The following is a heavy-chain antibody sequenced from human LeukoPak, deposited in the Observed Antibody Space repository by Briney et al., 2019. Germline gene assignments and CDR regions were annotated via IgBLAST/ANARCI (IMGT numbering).Heavy chain of an antibody. CDR3: AREEGMGITGTKTLGLDFDY. V-gene: IGHV1-18*01. CDR2: ISAYNGNT. D-gene: IGHD1-7*01. Sequence: GASVKVSCKASGYTFTSYGISWVRQAPGQGLEWMGWISAYNGNTNYAQKLQGRVTMTTDTSTSTAYMELRSLRSDDTAVYYCAREEGMGITGTKTLGLDFDYWGQGTLVTVSS. J-gene: IGHJ4*02. CDR1: GYTFTSYG.